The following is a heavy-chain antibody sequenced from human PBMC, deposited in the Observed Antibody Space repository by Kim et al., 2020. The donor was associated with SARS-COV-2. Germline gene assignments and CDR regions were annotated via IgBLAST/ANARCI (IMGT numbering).Heavy chain of an antibody. CDR1: GFTFSIYA. CDR3: ARALGGSYCYGMDV. J-gene: IGHJ6*02. CDR2: ISYDGSNK. Sequence: GGSLRLSCAASGFTFSIYAMHWVRQVPGKGLEWVALISYDGSNKYYADSVRGRFTISRDNSKNTLYLQMNSLRAEDTAVYYCARALGGSYCYGMDVWGQGTTVTVSS. V-gene: IGHV3-30*04. D-gene: IGHD1-26*01.